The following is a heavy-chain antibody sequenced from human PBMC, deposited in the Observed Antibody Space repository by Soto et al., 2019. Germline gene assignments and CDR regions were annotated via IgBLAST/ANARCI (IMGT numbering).Heavy chain of an antibody. V-gene: IGHV1-69*13. J-gene: IGHJ6*02. CDR2: IIPIFGTA. D-gene: IGHD2-2*01. CDR1: GGTFSSYA. CDR3: ARKYCISTSCLKGGYYYGMDV. Sequence: SVKVSCKASGGTFSSYAISWVRQAPGQGLEWMGGIIPIFGTAHYAQKFQGRVTITADESTSTAYMELSSLRSEDTAVYYCARKYCISTSCLKGGYYYGMDVWG.